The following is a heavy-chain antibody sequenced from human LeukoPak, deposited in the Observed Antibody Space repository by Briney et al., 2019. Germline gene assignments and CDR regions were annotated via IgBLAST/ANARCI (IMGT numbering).Heavy chain of an antibody. V-gene: IGHV3-53*01. D-gene: IGHD1-26*01. Sequence: GGSLRLSCAASGFTVSNNYMSWVRQAPGKGLEWVSVIHSGGTTNYADSVKGRFTISRDNAKNSLYLQMNSLRAEDTAVYYCARDGTWRGYWGQGTLVTVSS. J-gene: IGHJ4*02. CDR1: GFTVSNNY. CDR2: IHSGGTT. CDR3: ARDGTWRGY.